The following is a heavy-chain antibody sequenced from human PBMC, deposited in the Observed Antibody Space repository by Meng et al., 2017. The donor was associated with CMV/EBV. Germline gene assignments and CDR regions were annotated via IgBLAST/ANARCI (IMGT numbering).Heavy chain of an antibody. D-gene: IGHD1-26*01. V-gene: IGHV3-7*01. CDR2: IKQDGSEK. CDR3: ARFVASGSPRPYYYYYYGMDV. CDR1: GFTFSSYA. J-gene: IGHJ6*02. Sequence: GESLKISCAASGFTFSSYAMSWVRQAPGNGLEWVANIKQDGSEKYYVDSVKGRFTISRDNAKNSLYLQMNSLRAEDTAVYYCARFVASGSPRPYYYYYYGMDVWGQGTTVTVSS.